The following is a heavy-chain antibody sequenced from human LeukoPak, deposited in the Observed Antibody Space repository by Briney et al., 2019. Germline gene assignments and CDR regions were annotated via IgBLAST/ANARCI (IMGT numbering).Heavy chain of an antibody. Sequence: GASVKVSCKASGYTFTGYYMHWVRQAPGQGLEWMGWINPNSGGTNYAQRFQGRVTMTRDTSISTAYMELSRLRSDDTAVYYCARSFPLVPASLYWGQGTLVTVSS. D-gene: IGHD6-6*01. CDR2: INPNSGGT. CDR3: ARSFPLVPASLY. V-gene: IGHV1-2*02. J-gene: IGHJ4*02. CDR1: GYTFTGYY.